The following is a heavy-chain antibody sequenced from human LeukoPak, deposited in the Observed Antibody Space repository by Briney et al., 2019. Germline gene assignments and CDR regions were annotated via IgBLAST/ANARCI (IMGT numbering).Heavy chain of an antibody. CDR2: IYTSGST. D-gene: IGHD2-2*01. Sequence: SETLSLTCTVSGGSISSYYWSWIRQPAGKGLEWIGRIYTSGSTNYNPSLKSRVTMSVGTSKNQFSLKLSSVTAADTAVYYCARVSCSSTSCYYNWFDPWGQGTLVTVSS. CDR1: GGSISSYY. CDR3: ARVSCSSTSCYYNWFDP. J-gene: IGHJ5*02. V-gene: IGHV4-4*07.